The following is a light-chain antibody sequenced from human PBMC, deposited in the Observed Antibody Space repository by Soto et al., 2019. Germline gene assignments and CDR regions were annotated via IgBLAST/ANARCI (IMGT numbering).Light chain of an antibody. CDR3: QQYASSRT. V-gene: IGKV3-20*01. J-gene: IGKJ1*01. CDR2: GAS. Sequence: SVLTQSPGTLSLSPGERAPVSRRASQSVTNNYLAWFQQKPGQAPRLLMYGASSRATGIPDRFSGSGSGTDFTLTITRLEPEDFAVYYCQQYASSRTFGQGTKVDIK. CDR1: QSVTNNY.